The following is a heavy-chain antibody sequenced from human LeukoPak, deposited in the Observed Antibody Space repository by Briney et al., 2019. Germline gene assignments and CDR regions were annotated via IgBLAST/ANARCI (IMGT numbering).Heavy chain of an antibody. D-gene: IGHD4-17*01. CDR1: GFTFSTYA. CDR3: AKASVSTVTTGDFDY. J-gene: IGHJ4*02. CDR2: ISGSGGST. Sequence: GGSLRLSCVASGFTFSTYAMSWVRQAPGKGLEWVSAISGSGGSTYYADSVRGRFTISRDNSKNTLYLQMDSLRAEDTAVYYCAKASVSTVTTGDFDYWGQGTLVTVSS. V-gene: IGHV3-23*01.